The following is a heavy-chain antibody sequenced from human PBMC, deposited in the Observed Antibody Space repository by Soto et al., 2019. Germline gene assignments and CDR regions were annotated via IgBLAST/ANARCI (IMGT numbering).Heavy chain of an antibody. D-gene: IGHD5-12*01. J-gene: IGHJ4*02. CDR3: LRLVGYRGYDKVVDY. Sequence: PGESLKISCKGSGYSFTSYWIGWVRQMPGKGLEWMGIIYPGDSDTRYSPSFQGQVTISADKSISTAYLQWSSLKASDTAMYYCLRLVGYRGYDKVVDYWGPRTLVAVSS. CDR2: IYPGDSDT. V-gene: IGHV5-51*01. CDR1: GYSFTSYW.